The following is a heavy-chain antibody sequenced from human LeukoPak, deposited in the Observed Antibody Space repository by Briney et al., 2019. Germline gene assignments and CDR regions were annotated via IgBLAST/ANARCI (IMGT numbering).Heavy chain of an antibody. D-gene: IGHD4-23*01. CDR3: AGGSGNSGRFDF. CDR1: GASISTYY. J-gene: IGHJ4*02. V-gene: IGHV4-59*08. CDR2: IYYSGST. Sequence: SGTLSLTCTVSGASISTYYWSWIRQPPGKGLEYIGYIYYSGSTNYNPSLKSRVTISVDTSKNQLSLKLNSMTVADTAVYYCAGGSGNSGRFDFWGQGTLVTVSS.